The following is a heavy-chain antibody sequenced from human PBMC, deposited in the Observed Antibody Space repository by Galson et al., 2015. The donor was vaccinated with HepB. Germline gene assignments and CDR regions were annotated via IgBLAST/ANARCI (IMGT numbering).Heavy chain of an antibody. V-gene: IGHV3-11*01. J-gene: IGHJ4*02. CDR2: ISSSGATT. CDR1: GFSFSDHY. D-gene: IGHD6-19*01. CDR3: ARHHCTSSSCFYDY. Sequence: SLRLSCAASGFSFSDHYMSWIRQAPGRGLQWLAYISSSGATTDYAGSVKGRFTISRDNVETSLYLQLNSLRAEDTAVYYCARHHCTSSSCFYDYWGQGVLVTVSS.